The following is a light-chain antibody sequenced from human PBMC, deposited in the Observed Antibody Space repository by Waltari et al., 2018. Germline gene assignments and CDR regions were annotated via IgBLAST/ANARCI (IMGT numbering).Light chain of an antibody. J-gene: IGLJ1*01. Sequence: SSALTQDPAVSVALGQTVRITCQGDSLRSYYATWYQQKPGQAPVLVIFGQNKRPSGIPDRFSGSSSRNTASLTITGAQAEDEADYYCSCRDNSGFRHVFGTGTKVTV. CDR1: SLRSYY. CDR2: GQN. V-gene: IGLV3-19*01. CDR3: SCRDNSGFRHV.